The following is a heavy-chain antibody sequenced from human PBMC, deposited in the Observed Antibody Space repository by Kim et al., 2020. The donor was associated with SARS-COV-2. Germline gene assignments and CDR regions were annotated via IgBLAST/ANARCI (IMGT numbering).Heavy chain of an antibody. V-gene: IGHV3-33*01. CDR3: ARGGYYDFWSGLKSDAFDI. CDR2: IWYDGSNK. Sequence: GGSLRLSCAASGFTFSSYGMHWVRQAPGKGLEWVAVIWYDGSNKYYADSVKGRFTIPRDNSKNTLYLQMNSLRAEDTAVYYCARGGYYDFWSGLKSDAFDIWGQGTMVTVSS. J-gene: IGHJ3*02. CDR1: GFTFSSYG. D-gene: IGHD3-3*01.